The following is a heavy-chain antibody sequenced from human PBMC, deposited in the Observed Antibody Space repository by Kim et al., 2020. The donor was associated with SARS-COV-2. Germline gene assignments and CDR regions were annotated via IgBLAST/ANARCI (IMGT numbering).Heavy chain of an antibody. CDR2: FDPEDGET. J-gene: IGHJ4*02. CDR1: GYTLTELS. Sequence: ASVKVSCKVSGYTLTELSMHWVRQAPGKGLEWMGGFDPEDGETIYAQKFQGRVTMTEDTSTDTAYMELSSLRSEDTAVYYCATRFENYDFWSGPDFDYWGQGTLVTVSS. D-gene: IGHD3-3*01. V-gene: IGHV1-24*01. CDR3: ATRFENYDFWSGPDFDY.